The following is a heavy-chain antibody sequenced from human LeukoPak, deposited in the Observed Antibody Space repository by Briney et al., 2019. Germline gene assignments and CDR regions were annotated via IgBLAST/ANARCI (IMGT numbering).Heavy chain of an antibody. J-gene: IGHJ4*02. CDR3: AKDAGDFGDSYFDH. CDR2: LWYDGSHE. CDR1: GFNFKNYG. D-gene: IGHD4-17*01. V-gene: IGHV3-33*06. Sequence: PGGSLRLSCAASGFNFKNYGMHWFRKPQARGREWVAALWYDGSHEYYADSVKGRFTISRDNFKNTLFVEMNGLRAGDTAIYYCAKDAGDFGDSYFDHWGQGTPVTVSS.